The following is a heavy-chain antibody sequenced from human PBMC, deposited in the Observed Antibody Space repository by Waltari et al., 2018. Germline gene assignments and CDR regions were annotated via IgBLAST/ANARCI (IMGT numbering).Heavy chain of an antibody. Sequence: QMQLVQSGPEVKKPGTSVKFSCKASGFTFTSSAMQWVRQARGQRLEWIGWIGVGSGNTNYAQKVQERVTITREMATRTAYMELRSRRSEDTAGYYCARGDRPYSGYGLAVAGGYDYYGMDVGGQGTTVTVS. CDR3: ARGDRPYSGYGLAVAGGYDYYGMDV. D-gene: IGHD5-12*01. J-gene: IGHJ6*02. CDR2: IGVGSGNT. V-gene: IGHV1-58*02. CDR1: GFTFTSSA.